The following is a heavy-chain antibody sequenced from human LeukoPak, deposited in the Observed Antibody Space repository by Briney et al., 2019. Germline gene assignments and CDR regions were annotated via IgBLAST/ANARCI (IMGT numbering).Heavy chain of an antibody. J-gene: IGHJ3*02. CDR2: VSYDGTNK. V-gene: IGHV3-30*14. CDR3: ARDHSSSWYEAQAQGDAFDI. CDR1: GFTFSNYA. Sequence: GGSLRLSCAASGFTFSNYAIHWVRQAPGRGLEWVAVVSYDGTNKYYADSVKGRFTISRDNSKNTLYLQMNSLRAEDTAVYYCARDHSSSWYEAQAQGDAFDIWGQGTMVIVSS. D-gene: IGHD6-13*01.